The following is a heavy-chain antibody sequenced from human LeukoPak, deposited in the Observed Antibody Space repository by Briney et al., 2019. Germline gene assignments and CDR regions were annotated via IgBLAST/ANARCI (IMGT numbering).Heavy chain of an antibody. V-gene: IGHV4-4*07. Sequence: SETLSLTCTVSGGSISSYYWSWIRQPAGKGLEWIGRIYTSGSTNYNPSLKSRVTISVDTSKNQFSLKLSSVTAADTAVYYCARVNSIPGQWLVPILWFDPWGQGTLVTVSS. CDR1: GGSISSYY. CDR2: IYTSGST. J-gene: IGHJ5*02. CDR3: ARVNSIPGQWLVPILWFDP. D-gene: IGHD6-19*01.